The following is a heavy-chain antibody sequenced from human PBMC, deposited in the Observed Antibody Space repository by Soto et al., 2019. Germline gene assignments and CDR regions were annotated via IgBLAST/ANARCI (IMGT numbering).Heavy chain of an antibody. J-gene: IGHJ4*02. V-gene: IGHV3-48*03. D-gene: IGHD6-19*01. CDR1: GLTFSFYE. CDR2: ISSSSTI. CDR3: ARDLGAVAGTSGY. Sequence: EVQLVESGGGLVQPGGSLRLSCAASGLTFSFYEMNWVRQAPGKGLEWVSYISSSSTIYYADSVKGRFTISRDNAKNSLYLQMNSLRDEDTAVYYCARDLGAVAGTSGYWGQGTLVTVSS.